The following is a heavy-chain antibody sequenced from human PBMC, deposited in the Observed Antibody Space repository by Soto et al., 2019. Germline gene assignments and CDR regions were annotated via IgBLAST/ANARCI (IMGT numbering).Heavy chain of an antibody. D-gene: IGHD5-12*01. CDR3: AREGVAPYYYYGMDV. J-gene: IGHJ6*02. CDR1: GYTFTRSG. V-gene: IGHV1-18*01. CDR2: ISSYNGDT. Sequence: ASVKVSCKASGYTFTRSGISWVRQAPGQGLEWMGWISSYNGDTNYAQTFQGRVTMTTDTSTSTVHMEVRSLRSDDTAVYYCAREGVAPYYYYGMDVWGQGTPVTVSS.